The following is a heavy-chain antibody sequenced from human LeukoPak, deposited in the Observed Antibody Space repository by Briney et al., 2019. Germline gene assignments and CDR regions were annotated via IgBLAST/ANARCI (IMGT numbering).Heavy chain of an antibody. CDR1: GFTFSSYG. D-gene: IGHD1-26*01. CDR2: IWYDGSNK. V-gene: IGHV3-33*06. J-gene: IGHJ4*02. Sequence: PGRSLRLSCAASGFTFSSYGMHWVRQAAGKGLEWVAAIWYDGSNKYYADSVKGRFTISRDNSKNTLYLQMNSLRAQDTAVYYCAKEDRIVGATLFDYWGQGTLVTVSS. CDR3: AKEDRIVGATLFDY.